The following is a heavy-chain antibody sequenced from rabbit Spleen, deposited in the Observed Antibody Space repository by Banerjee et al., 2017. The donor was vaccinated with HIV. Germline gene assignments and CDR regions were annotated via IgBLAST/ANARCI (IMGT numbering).Heavy chain of an antibody. CDR3: ARWHTGNFDL. V-gene: IGHV1S40*01. Sequence: QSLEESGGDLVKPGASLTLTCKASGFDLSSYWVSWVRQAPGKGPEWIACIFISDDAYYASWAKDRFPISRPSSTTVTLQMTSLTAADTATYFCARWHTGNFDLWGQGTLVTVS. J-gene: IGHJ3*01. CDR1: GFDLSSYW. CDR2: IFISDDA. D-gene: IGHD4-2*01.